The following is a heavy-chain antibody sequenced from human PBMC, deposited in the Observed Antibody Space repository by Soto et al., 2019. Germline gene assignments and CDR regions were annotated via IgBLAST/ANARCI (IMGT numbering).Heavy chain of an antibody. CDR3: ARGLYYYGMDV. V-gene: IGHV4-34*01. CDR2: INHSGST. Sequence: SETLSLPCSVYGCSFSGYYWSWIRRPPGKGLEWIGEINHSGSTNYNPSLKSRVTISVDTSKHQFSLTLSSVTAADTAVYYCARGLYYYGMDVWGQGTTVTVSS. CDR1: GCSFSGYY. J-gene: IGHJ6*02.